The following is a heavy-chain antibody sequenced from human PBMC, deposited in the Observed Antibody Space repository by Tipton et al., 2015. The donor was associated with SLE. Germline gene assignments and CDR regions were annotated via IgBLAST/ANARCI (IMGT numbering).Heavy chain of an antibody. J-gene: IGHJ4*02. V-gene: IGHV1-18*01. Sequence: QLVQSGAEVKKPGASVKVSCKASGYTFTSYGISWVRQAPGQGLEWMGWISAYNGNTNYAQKLQGRVTMTTDTSTSTAYMELSSLRSEDTAVYYCARVLNCSSTSCSFDYWGQGTLVTVSS. D-gene: IGHD2-2*01. CDR3: ARVLNCSSTSCSFDY. CDR1: GYTFTSYG. CDR2: ISAYNGNT.